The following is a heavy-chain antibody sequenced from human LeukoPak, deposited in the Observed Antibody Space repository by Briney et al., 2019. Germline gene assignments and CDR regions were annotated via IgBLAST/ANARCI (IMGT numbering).Heavy chain of an antibody. CDR2: ITSGSSPI. CDR3: ARRDYGDDSFDY. CDR1: GFIFKSYS. Sequence: PGGSLRLSCAASGFIFKSYSMNWVRQAPGKGLEWVSYITSGSSPIYYADSVKGRFTIYRDNAKNSLYLQMNSLRDEDTAVYYCARRDYGDDSFDYWGQGTLVTVSS. D-gene: IGHD4-17*01. J-gene: IGHJ4*02. V-gene: IGHV3-48*02.